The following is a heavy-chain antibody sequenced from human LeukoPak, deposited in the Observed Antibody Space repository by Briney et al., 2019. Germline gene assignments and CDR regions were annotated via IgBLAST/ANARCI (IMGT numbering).Heavy chain of an antibody. CDR2: NSSSGSTI. CDR3: ARDPDITMVRGVVDGMDV. J-gene: IGHJ6*02. CDR1: GVTFSSYE. D-gene: IGHD3-10*01. V-gene: IGHV3-48*03. Sequence: GGSLRLSCAASGVTFSSYEMNWVRQAPGKGLEWVSYNSSSGSTIYYADSVKGRFTISRDNAKNSLYLQMNSLRAEDTAVYYCARDPDITMVRGVVDGMDVWGQGTTVTVSS.